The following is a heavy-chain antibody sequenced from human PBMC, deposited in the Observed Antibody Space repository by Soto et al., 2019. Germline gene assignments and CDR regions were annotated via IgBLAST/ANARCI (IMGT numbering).Heavy chain of an antibody. D-gene: IGHD2-2*01. CDR3: ARMGTADIHYYYGMDV. CDR2: TYYRSKWYN. Sequence: SQTLSLTCAISGDSVSSNSAAWNWIRQSPSRGLEWLGRTYYRSKWYNDYAVSVKSRITINPDTSKNQFSLQLNSVTPEDTAVYYCARMGTADIHYYYGMDVWGQGTTVTVSS. CDR1: GDSVSSNSAA. V-gene: IGHV6-1*01. J-gene: IGHJ6*02.